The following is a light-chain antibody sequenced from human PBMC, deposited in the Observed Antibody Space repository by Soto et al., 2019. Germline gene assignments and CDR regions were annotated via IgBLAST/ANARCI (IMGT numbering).Light chain of an antibody. V-gene: IGKV1-39*01. J-gene: IGKJ5*01. CDR3: QQSDSTPYT. Sequence: IQMTQSPSSLSASVGDRVTITSRASQSISSHLNWYQQKPGTAPKLLIDVASSLQSGVPSRFTGSGSGTDFTLTISSLLPEDFAIYYCQQSDSTPYTFGQGTRLEIK. CDR1: QSISSH. CDR2: VAS.